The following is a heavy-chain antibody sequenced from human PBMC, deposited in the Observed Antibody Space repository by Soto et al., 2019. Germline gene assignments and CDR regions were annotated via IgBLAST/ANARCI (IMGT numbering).Heavy chain of an antibody. J-gene: IGHJ4*02. D-gene: IGHD3-9*01. Sequence: ASVKVSCKVSGYTLTELSMHWVRQAPGKGLEWMGGFDPEDGETIYAQKFQGRVTITEDTSTSTAYMELSSLRSEDTAVYYCASSLLRYFDWRVYWGQGTLVTVSS. V-gene: IGHV1-24*01. CDR2: FDPEDGET. CDR1: GYTLTELS. CDR3: ASSLLRYFDWRVY.